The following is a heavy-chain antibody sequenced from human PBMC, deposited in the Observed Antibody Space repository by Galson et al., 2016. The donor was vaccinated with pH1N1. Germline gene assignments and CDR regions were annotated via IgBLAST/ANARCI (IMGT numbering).Heavy chain of an antibody. D-gene: IGHD6-13*01. CDR2: TNQDGGQK. V-gene: IGHV3-7*01. J-gene: IGHJ4*02. Sequence: SLRLSCAASGFIFSDHWMSWVRQAPDKGLEWVANTNQDGGQKYYVDSVRGRFTISRDNAKNSVSLQMNCLRPDDTGVYYCVRAIGAAASFWGQGTLVTVSS. CDR1: GFIFSDHW. CDR3: VRAIGAAASF.